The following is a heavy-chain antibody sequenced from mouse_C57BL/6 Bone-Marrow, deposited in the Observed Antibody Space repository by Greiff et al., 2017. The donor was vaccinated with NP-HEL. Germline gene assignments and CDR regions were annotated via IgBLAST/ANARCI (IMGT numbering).Heavy chain of an antibody. D-gene: IGHD1-1*01. CDR1: GYTFTSYG. CDR2: IYPRSGNT. Sequence: VQLQQSGAELARPGASVKLSCKASGYTFTSYGISWVKQRTGQGLEWIGEIYPRSGNTYYNEKFKGKATLTADKSSSTAYMELRSLTSEDSAVYFCARGDTTVVAHFDYWGQGTTLTVSS. J-gene: IGHJ2*01. CDR3: ARGDTTVVAHFDY. V-gene: IGHV1-81*01.